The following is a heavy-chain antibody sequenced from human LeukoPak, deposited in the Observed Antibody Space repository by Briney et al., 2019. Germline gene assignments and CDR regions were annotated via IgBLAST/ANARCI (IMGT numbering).Heavy chain of an antibody. Sequence: GASVKVSCKASGYIFTGYYMHWVRQAPGQGLEGMGWINPNSGGTNYAQEFQGRVTITRDTSASTAYMELSSLRSEDMAVYYCAREIRDSSGYYLDYWGQGTLVIVSS. D-gene: IGHD3-22*01. CDR1: GYIFTGYY. CDR2: INPNSGGT. CDR3: AREIRDSSGYYLDY. J-gene: IGHJ4*02. V-gene: IGHV1-2*02.